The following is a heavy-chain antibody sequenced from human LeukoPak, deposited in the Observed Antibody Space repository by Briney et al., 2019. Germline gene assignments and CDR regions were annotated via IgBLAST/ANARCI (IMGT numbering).Heavy chain of an antibody. V-gene: IGHV1-24*01. CDR3: ATTAGYCSGGSCLPHNWFDP. CDR2: FDPEEGET. CDR1: GYTLTELS. D-gene: IGHD2-15*01. Sequence: ASVKVSCKVSGYTLTELSMHWVRQAPGKGLEWMGGFDPEEGETIYTQKFQGRVTMTEDTSTDTAYMELSSLRSEDTAVYYCATTAGYCSGGSCLPHNWFDPWGQGTLVTVSS. J-gene: IGHJ5*02.